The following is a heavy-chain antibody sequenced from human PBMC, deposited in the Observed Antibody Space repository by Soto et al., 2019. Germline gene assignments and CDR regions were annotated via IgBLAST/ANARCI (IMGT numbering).Heavy chain of an antibody. D-gene: IGHD6-6*01. V-gene: IGHV6-1*01. CDR3: TRVSSSSGKNYYYYFGMDV. CDR2: TFYRSEWYY. CDR1: GDSVSSNSAA. Sequence: SQTLSLPCAISGDSVSSNSAAWNWIRQSPSTGLEWLGRTFYRSEWYYEYAESLKGRITINPDTSRNQFSLRLSAVTPEDTAVYYCTRVSSSSGKNYYYYFGMDVWGQGTTVTVSS. J-gene: IGHJ6*02.